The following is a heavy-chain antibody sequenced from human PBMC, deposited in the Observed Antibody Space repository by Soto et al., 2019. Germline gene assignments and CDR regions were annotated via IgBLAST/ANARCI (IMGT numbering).Heavy chain of an antibody. CDR1: GFTFSSYS. D-gene: IGHD1-26*01. CDR2: ISSSSNYI. V-gene: IGHV3-21*01. J-gene: IGHJ4*02. CDR3: ARDLVGATI. Sequence: EMQLVESGGGLVKPGGSLRLSCAASGFTFSSYSMNWVRQAPGKGLEWVSSISSSSNYIYYADSVKGRFTISRDNAKNSLYLQMNSPRAEDTAVYYCARDLVGATIWGQGTLVTVSS.